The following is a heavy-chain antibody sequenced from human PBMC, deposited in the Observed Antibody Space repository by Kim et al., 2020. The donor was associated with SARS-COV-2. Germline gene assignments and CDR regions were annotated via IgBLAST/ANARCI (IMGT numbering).Heavy chain of an antibody. Sequence: ADSGTGRFTISRDKSKNTLYLQMNSLRAEDTAVYYCAKDPPMVRGDWFDPWGQGTLVTVSS. D-gene: IGHD3-10*01. J-gene: IGHJ5*02. V-gene: IGHV3-23*01. CDR3: AKDPPMVRGDWFDP.